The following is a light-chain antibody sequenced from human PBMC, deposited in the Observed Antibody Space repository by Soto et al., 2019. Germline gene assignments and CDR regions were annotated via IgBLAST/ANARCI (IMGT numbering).Light chain of an antibody. CDR2: DAS. Sequence: IVLTHAPPTLSLSPLERASLSFRASQSINNYLSFYQHKPGQAPRLLIYDASNSATGIPARFSASGSGTDFTLTISSLEPEDFAVYYCQHRSSWPRTFGQGTKVDIK. J-gene: IGKJ2*02. CDR3: QHRSSWPRT. V-gene: IGKV3-11*01. CDR1: QSINNY.